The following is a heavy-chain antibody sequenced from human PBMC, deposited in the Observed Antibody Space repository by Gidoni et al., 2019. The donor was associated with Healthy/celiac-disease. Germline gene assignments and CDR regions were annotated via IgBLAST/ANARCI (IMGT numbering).Heavy chain of an antibody. CDR2: IKQDGSEK. Sequence: EVQLVESGGGLVQPGGSLRLSCAASGFTFSSYWMSWVRQAPGKGLEWVANIKQDGSEKYYVDSVKGRFTISRDNAKNSLYLQMNSLRAEDTAVYYCAREDLDSSGYYYRYFQHWGQGTLVTVSS. CDR3: AREDLDSSGYYYRYFQH. D-gene: IGHD3-22*01. J-gene: IGHJ1*01. V-gene: IGHV3-7*01. CDR1: GFTFSSYW.